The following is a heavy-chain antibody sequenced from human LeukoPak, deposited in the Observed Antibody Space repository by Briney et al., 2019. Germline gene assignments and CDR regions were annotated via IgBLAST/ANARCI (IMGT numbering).Heavy chain of an antibody. CDR3: ARGPTISGTGYFDY. Sequence: PSETLSLTCAVYGESFNRYYWSWIRQSPGKGREWIAEIDHRGDTNYNPSVKGRVIISIDTSKNQFSLKVKSVTATDTAVYYCARGPTISGTGYFDYWGQGTLVTVSS. J-gene: IGHJ4*03. D-gene: IGHD1-7*01. CDR2: IDHRGDT. V-gene: IGHV4-34*01. CDR1: GESFNRYY.